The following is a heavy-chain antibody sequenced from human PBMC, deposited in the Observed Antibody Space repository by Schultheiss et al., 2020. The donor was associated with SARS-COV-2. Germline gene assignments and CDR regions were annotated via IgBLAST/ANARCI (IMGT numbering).Heavy chain of an antibody. J-gene: IGHJ4*02. Sequence: SQTLSLTCAVYGGSFSGYYWSWIRQPPGKGLEWIGEINHSGSTNYNPSLKSRVTISVDTSKNQFSLKLSSVTAADTAVYYCARLYYYGSGSYLRSYWGQGTLVTVSS. CDR3: ARLYYYGSGSYLRSY. CDR1: GGSFSGYY. D-gene: IGHD3-10*01. CDR2: INHSGST. V-gene: IGHV4-34*01.